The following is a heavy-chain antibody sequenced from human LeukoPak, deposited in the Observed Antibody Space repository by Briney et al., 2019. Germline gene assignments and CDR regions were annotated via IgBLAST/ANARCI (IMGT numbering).Heavy chain of an antibody. Sequence: GGSLRLSCAASGFTFGSYGMHWVRQAPGKGLEWVAMIRYDGRNKYYEESVKGRFTISRDNSKNTLYLQMNSLRVEDTAVYYCAKALYSSGPDAFDIWGQGTMVTVSS. V-gene: IGHV3-30*02. J-gene: IGHJ3*02. CDR2: IRYDGRNK. CDR1: GFTFGSYG. CDR3: AKALYSSGPDAFDI. D-gene: IGHD6-25*01.